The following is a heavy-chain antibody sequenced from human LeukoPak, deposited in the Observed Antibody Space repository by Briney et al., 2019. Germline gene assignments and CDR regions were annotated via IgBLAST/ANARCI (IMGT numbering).Heavy chain of an antibody. Sequence: GGSLRLSCAASGFTVSSNYMSWVRQAPGKGLEWVSVIYSGGSTYYADSVKGRFTISRDNSKNTLYLQMNSLRAEDTAVYYCARGYSGYGGYFDYWGQGTLVTVSS. J-gene: IGHJ4*02. D-gene: IGHD5-12*01. CDR1: GFTVSSNY. CDR2: IYSGGST. CDR3: ARGYSGYGGYFDY. V-gene: IGHV3-66*01.